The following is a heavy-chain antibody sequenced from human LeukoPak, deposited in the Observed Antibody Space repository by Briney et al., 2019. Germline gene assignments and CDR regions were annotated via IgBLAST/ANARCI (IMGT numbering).Heavy chain of an antibody. Sequence: PGGSLRLSCAASGFTFSSYWMSWVRQAPGKGLEWVANIKQDGSEKYYVDSVKGRFTISRDNAKNSLYLQMNSLRAEDTAVYYCARDREGGLLWFGDPGGYWGHGTLVTVSS. D-gene: IGHD3-10*01. CDR3: ARDREGGLLWFGDPGGY. CDR2: IKQDGSEK. V-gene: IGHV3-7*03. CDR1: GFTFSSYW. J-gene: IGHJ4*01.